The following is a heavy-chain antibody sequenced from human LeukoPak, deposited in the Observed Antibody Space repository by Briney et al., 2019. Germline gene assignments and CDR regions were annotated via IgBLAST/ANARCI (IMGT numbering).Heavy chain of an antibody. J-gene: IGHJ6*03. CDR1: GGTFSSYA. CDR2: INTNTGNP. D-gene: IGHD1-1*01. V-gene: IGHV7-4-1*02. Sequence: GASVKVSCKASGGTFSSYAISWVRQAPGQGLEWMGWINTNTGNPTYAQGFTGRFVFSLDTSVTTAYLQISSLKADDTAVYYCARVGVPTGNPSYYYLDVWGKGTTVTVSS. CDR3: ARVGVPTGNPSYYYLDV.